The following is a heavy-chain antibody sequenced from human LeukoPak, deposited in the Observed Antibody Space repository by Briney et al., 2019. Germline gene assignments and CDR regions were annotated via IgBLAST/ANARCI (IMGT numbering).Heavy chain of an antibody. D-gene: IGHD2-8*01. CDR2: IYYSGST. J-gene: IGHJ5*02. V-gene: IGHV4-61*01. Sequence: PSETLSLTCTVSGGSISSGSYYWSWIRQPPGKGLEWIGYIYYSGSTNYNPSLKSRVTISVDTSKNQFSLKLSSVTAADTAVYYCAGEEIMGDWFDPWGQGTLVTVSS. CDR1: GGSISSGSYY. CDR3: AGEEIMGDWFDP.